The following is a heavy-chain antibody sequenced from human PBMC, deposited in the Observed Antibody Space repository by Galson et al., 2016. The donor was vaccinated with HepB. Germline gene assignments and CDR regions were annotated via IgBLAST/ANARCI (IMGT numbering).Heavy chain of an antibody. CDR1: GGIFSSYS. D-gene: IGHD2-15*01. Sequence: SVQVPFKASGGIFSSYSISCVRQAPGQGLEWMGGISPFFAKTNYSQKFQGRVTITADASTSTAYMELSSLRSADTAVYYCASAIAVVALGTQLLTKDSDGMDVWGQGTTVTVSS. CDR3: ASAIAVVALGTQLLTKDSDGMDV. V-gene: IGHV1-69*13. CDR2: ISPFFAKT. J-gene: IGHJ6*02.